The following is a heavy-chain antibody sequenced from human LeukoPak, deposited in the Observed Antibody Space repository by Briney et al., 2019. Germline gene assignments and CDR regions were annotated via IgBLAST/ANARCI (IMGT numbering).Heavy chain of an antibody. CDR3: ARELPPVVKYYFDY. Sequence: GGSLRLSCAASDFSVSTNYMSWVRQAPGKGLEWVALIWYDGSNKYYADSMKGRFTISRDDSKNTLYLQMNSLRAEDTAVYYCARELPPVVKYYFDYWGQGTLVTVSS. CDR2: IWYDGSNK. D-gene: IGHD3-22*01. V-gene: IGHV3-33*08. J-gene: IGHJ4*02. CDR1: DFSVSTNY.